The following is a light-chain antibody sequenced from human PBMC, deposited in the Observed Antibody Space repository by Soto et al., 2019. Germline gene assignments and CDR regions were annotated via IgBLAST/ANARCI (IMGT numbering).Light chain of an antibody. CDR1: QGISSY. CDR3: QQLNSYPLT. J-gene: IGKJ4*01. Sequence: DIQLTQSPSFLSASVGDRVTITCRASQGISSYLAWYQQKPGKATKLLIYAASTLQSGVPSRFSGSGSGTEFTLTSIRLQPEDFANYYCQQLNSYPLTFGGGTKVEIK. V-gene: IGKV1-9*01. CDR2: AAS.